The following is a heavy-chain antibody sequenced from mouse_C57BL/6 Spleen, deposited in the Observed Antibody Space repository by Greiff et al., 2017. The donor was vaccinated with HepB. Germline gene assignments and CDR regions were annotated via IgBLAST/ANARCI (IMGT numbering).Heavy chain of an antibody. J-gene: IGHJ4*01. D-gene: IGHD1-1*01. CDR2: ISSGSSTI. V-gene: IGHV5-17*01. CDR1: GFTFSDYG. CDR3: ARDYYGSSYRYYAMDY. Sequence: EVKLVESGGDLVKPGGSLKLSCAASGFTFSDYGMHWVRQAPEKGLEWVAYISSGSSTIYYADTVKGRFTISRDNAKNTLFLQMTSLRSEDTAMYYCARDYYGSSYRYYAMDYWGQGTSVTVSS.